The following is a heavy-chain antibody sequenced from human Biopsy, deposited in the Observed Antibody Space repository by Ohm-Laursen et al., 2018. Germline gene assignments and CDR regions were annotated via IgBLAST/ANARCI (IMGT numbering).Heavy chain of an antibody. Sequence: ESSVKVSCKFSGGTFSNSAISWVRQAPGQGLEWMGGIITFFRTVNYAQNFQGRLTITADEFTDTAYMELRSLRSEDTAVYYCAPQTPRDPDILTGAYHYDMAVWGQGTTVTVSS. J-gene: IGHJ6*02. CDR3: APQTPRDPDILTGAYHYDMAV. D-gene: IGHD3-9*01. CDR1: GGTFSNSA. V-gene: IGHV1-69*01. CDR2: IITFFRTV.